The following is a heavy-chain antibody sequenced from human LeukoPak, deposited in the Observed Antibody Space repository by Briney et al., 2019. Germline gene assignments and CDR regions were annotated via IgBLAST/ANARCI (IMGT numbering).Heavy chain of an antibody. V-gene: IGHV1-69*06. CDR2: IIPIFGTA. CDR3: ARARGTAMGFQH. CDR1: GGTFSSYA. D-gene: IGHD5-18*01. J-gene: IGHJ1*01. Sequence: SVKVSCKASGGTFSSYAISWVRQAPGQGLEWMGGIIPIFGTANYAQKFQGRVTITADKSTSTAYMELSSLRSEDTAVYYCARARGTAMGFQHWGQGTLVTVSS.